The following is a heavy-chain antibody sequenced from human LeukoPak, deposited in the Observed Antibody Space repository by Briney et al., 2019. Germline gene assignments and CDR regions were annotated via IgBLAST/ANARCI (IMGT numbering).Heavy chain of an antibody. CDR2: IKSDKRSA. CDR1: GFTITNHW. J-gene: IGHJ4*02. CDR3: ATVFKGSSLQDY. D-gene: IGHD1-26*01. V-gene: IGHV3-74*03. Sequence: PGGSLRLSCEVSGFTITNHWMYWVRQAPGRGLVWVSRIKSDKRSAAYADSVKGRFTISRDNAKNTLYLQMNSLRAEDTAVYYCATVFKGSSLQDYWGQGTLVTVSS.